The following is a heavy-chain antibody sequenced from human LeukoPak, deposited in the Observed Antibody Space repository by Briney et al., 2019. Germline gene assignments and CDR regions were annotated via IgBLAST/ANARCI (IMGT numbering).Heavy chain of an antibody. CDR3: ARGRYASSWYCDY. CDR2: ISSGSSTI. Sequence: GGSLRLSCAASGFTFSSYSMNWVRQAPGKGLEWVSYISSGSSTIYYADSVKGRFTISRDGAKNSLYLQMNSLRAEDTAVYYCARGRYASSWYCDYWGQGTLVTVSS. J-gene: IGHJ4*02. CDR1: GFTFSSYS. D-gene: IGHD6-13*01. V-gene: IGHV3-48*04.